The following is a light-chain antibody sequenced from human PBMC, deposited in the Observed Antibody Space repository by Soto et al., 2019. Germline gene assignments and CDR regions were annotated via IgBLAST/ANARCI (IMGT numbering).Light chain of an antibody. Sequence: EIVMTQSPATLSVSPGERVTLSCRASQSVSNNLAWYQQKPGQAPRLLIYGATATATGIPARFSGSGSGTEFTLTIGSLQSEDFAVYYCQQHNGWPLTFGGGTKVEIK. CDR1: QSVSNN. J-gene: IGKJ4*01. V-gene: IGKV3-15*01. CDR3: QQHNGWPLT. CDR2: GAT.